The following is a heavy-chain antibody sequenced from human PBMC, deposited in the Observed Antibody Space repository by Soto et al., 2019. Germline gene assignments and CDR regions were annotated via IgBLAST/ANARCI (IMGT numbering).Heavy chain of an antibody. Sequence: VPLVESGGGLVQPGGSLRLSCAASGFSFNDYSMNWVRQAPGKGLEWVSYISRSRGTIYYADSVKGRFTISRDNAKNSLYLQMNSLRAEDTAVYYCARQRSMDVWGQGTTVTVSS. CDR3: ARQRSMDV. CDR1: GFSFNDYS. V-gene: IGHV3-48*01. CDR2: ISRSRGTI. J-gene: IGHJ6*02.